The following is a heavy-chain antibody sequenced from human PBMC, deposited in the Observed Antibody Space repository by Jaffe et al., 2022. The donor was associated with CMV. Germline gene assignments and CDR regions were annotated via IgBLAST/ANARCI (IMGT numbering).Heavy chain of an antibody. CDR2: IIPILGIA. V-gene: IGHV1-69*09. D-gene: IGHD5-18*01. J-gene: IGHJ4*02. CDR1: GGTFSSYA. Sequence: QVQLVQSGAEVKKPGSSVKVSCKASGGTFSSYAISWVRQAPGQGLEWMGRIIPILGIANYAQKFQGRVTITADKSTSTAYMELSSLRSEDTAVYYCARDSDTAMVTSFYDYWGQGTLVTVSS. CDR3: ARDSDTAMVTSFYDY.